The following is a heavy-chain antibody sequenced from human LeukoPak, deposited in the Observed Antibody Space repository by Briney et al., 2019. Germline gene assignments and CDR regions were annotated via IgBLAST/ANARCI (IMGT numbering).Heavy chain of an antibody. J-gene: IGHJ5*02. V-gene: IGHV3-23*01. Sequence: GGSLRLSCAGSGFTFSSYAMSWVRQAPGKGLEWVSTISGSGSSTYYADSVKGRFTISRDNSKNTLYLQMSSQRAEDTAVYYCAKDLEVRGVTTGNWFDPWGQGTLVTVSS. CDR1: GFTFSSYA. CDR2: ISGSGSST. D-gene: IGHD3-10*01. CDR3: AKDLEVRGVTTGNWFDP.